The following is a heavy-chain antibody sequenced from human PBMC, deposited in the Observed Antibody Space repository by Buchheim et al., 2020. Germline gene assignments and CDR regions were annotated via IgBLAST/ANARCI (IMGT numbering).Heavy chain of an antibody. Sequence: QVQLQESGPGLVKPSQTLSLTCTVSGASIRSGDYYWSWIRQPPGKGLEWIGYIYYSGSTSYNPSLKSRVTILVDTSNNQFSLKMSSVTAADTAVYYCARSDREFTGWFDPWGQGTL. CDR2: IYYSGST. CDR3: ARSDREFTGWFDP. D-gene: IGHD3-22*01. V-gene: IGHV4-30-4*01. CDR1: GASIRSGDYY. J-gene: IGHJ5*02.